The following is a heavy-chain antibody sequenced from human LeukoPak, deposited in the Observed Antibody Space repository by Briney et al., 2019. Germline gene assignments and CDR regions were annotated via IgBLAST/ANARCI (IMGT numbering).Heavy chain of an antibody. D-gene: IGHD4-17*01. J-gene: IGHJ4*02. V-gene: IGHV3-30-3*01. CDR3: ARGNYGDYFDY. CDR1: GFTFSSYA. CDR2: ISYDGSNK. Sequence: HSGGSLRLSCAASGFTFSSYAMHWVRQAPGKGLEWVAVISYDGSNKYYADSVKGRFTISRDNSKNTLYLQMNSLRAEDTAVYYCARGNYGDYFDYWGQGTLVTVSS.